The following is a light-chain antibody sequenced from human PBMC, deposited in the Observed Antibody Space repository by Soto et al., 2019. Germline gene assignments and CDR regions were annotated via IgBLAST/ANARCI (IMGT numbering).Light chain of an antibody. CDR1: QGISRF. CDR2: AAS. V-gene: IGKV1-27*01. J-gene: IGKJ4*01. Sequence: DIQMTQSPSSLSASVGDRVTVTCRASQGISRFLAWYQQKPGKVPKLLIYAASTLQPGVPSRFSGSGYGTDFTLTISSLQPEDVATYYCQKYDSAPSLTFGGGTKVEIK. CDR3: QKYDSAPSLT.